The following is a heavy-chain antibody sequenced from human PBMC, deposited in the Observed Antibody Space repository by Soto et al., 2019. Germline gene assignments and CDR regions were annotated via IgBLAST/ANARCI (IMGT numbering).Heavy chain of an antibody. D-gene: IGHD2-8*01. CDR1: GGSISSRGYY. V-gene: IGHV4-31*03. Sequence: TLSLTCSVSGGSISSRGYYWGWIRQDPGKGLEWIGYIYYSGSTYYNPSLRSRVTLYLQMNNLRAEDSGLYYCTRGPRPISTGTGAYWGQGTQVTVSS. J-gene: IGHJ4*02. CDR3: TGTGAY. CDR2: IYYSGST.